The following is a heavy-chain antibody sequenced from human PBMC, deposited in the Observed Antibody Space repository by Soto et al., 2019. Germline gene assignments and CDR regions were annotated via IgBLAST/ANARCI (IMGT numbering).Heavy chain of an antibody. CDR3: GRASGPSYYAMDA. CDR2: IGRNGSGI. Sequence: AGGSLRLSCEVSGFIFSGYELNWVRQAPGKGLEWVSYIGRNGSGIYDADSVKGRFTISRADDKKTLYLDMNSLRAEDTSVYYGGRASGPSYYAMDAWGQGTMVTVSS. V-gene: IGHV3-48*03. CDR1: GFIFSGYE. D-gene: IGHD3-10*01. J-gene: IGHJ6*02.